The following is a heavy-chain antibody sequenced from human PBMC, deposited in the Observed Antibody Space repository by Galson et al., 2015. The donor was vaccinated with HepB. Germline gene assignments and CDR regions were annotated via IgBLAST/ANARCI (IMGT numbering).Heavy chain of an antibody. CDR1: GFTFTDYY. Sequence: SLRLSCAASGFTFTDYYMTWIRQAPGKGLEWVSYIRYDSTTKYYADSVKGRFTISRDNAKNSIYLQLNNLRAEDTAMYYCARDRAHYSDRSGYYYNKHFDYWGQGTLVIVSS. V-gene: IGHV3-11*01. CDR2: IRYDSTTK. CDR3: ARDRAHYSDRSGYYYNKHFDY. D-gene: IGHD3-22*01. J-gene: IGHJ4*02.